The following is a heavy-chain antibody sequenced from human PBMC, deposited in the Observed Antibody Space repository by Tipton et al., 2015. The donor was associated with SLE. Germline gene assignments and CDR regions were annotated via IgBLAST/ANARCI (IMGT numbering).Heavy chain of an antibody. V-gene: IGHV1-8*01. CDR2: MNPNSGNT. CDR3: ARVPPGYYDFWSGYRDAFDI. Sequence: QSGAEVKKPGASVKVSCKASGYTFTSYDINWVRQATGQGLEWMGWMNPNSGNTGYAQKFQGRVTMTRNTSISTAYMELSSLRSEDTAVYYRARVPPGYYDFWSGYRDAFDIWGQGTMVTVSS. J-gene: IGHJ3*02. CDR1: GYTFTSYD. D-gene: IGHD3-3*01.